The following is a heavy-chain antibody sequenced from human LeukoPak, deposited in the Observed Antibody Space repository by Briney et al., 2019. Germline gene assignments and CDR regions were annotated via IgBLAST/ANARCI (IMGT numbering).Heavy chain of an antibody. J-gene: IGHJ4*02. V-gene: IGHV3-49*04. CDR1: GFTFGDYA. D-gene: IGHD4-17*01. Sequence: GGSLRLSCTASGFTFGDYAMSWVRQAPGKGLEWVGFIRSKAYGGTTEYAASVKGRFTISRDDSKSIAYLQMNSLKTEDTAVYYCTIHDDYGDYGTSDYWGQGTLVTVSS. CDR2: IRSKAYGGTT. CDR3: TIHDDYGDYGTSDY.